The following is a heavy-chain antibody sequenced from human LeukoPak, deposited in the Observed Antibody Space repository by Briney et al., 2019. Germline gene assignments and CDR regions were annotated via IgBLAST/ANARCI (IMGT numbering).Heavy chain of an antibody. V-gene: IGHV4-39*07. D-gene: IGHD6-25*01. CDR1: GGSISSSSYY. J-gene: IGHJ6*04. CDR3: ARPTYSGGV. CDR2: IYHSGST. Sequence: PSETLSLTCTVSGGSISSSSYYWGWIRQPPGKGLEWIGRIYHSGSTYYNPSLKSRVTISVDTSKNQFSLKLSSVTAADTAVYYCARPTYSGGVWGKGTTVTVSS.